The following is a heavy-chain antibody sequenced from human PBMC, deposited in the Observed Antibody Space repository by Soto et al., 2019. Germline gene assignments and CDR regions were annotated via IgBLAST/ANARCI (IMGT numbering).Heavy chain of an antibody. CDR2: IWNDGTNN. CDR3: ARRQIPPPTRGAANARGGMDV. V-gene: IGHV3-33*01. Sequence: QVQLVESGGGVVQPGRSLRLSCAASGFTFNNYGMHWVRQAPGKGLEWLAVIWNDGTNNYYANSGKARFTISRDNSKNTLYLQMSSLRAEDTAVYYCARRQIPPPTRGAANARGGMDVWGQGTTVTVSS. J-gene: IGHJ6*02. CDR1: GFTFNNYG. D-gene: IGHD6-13*01.